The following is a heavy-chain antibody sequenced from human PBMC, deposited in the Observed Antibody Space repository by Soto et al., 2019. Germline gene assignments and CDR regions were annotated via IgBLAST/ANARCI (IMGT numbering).Heavy chain of an antibody. CDR3: ARTTVTILGTFDI. D-gene: IGHD4-17*01. CDR2: IDYSGST. CDR1: GGSISSGDYY. V-gene: IGHV4-30-4*01. Sequence: QVQLQESGPGLVKPSQTLSLTCTVSGGSISSGDYYWSWIRQPPGKGLEWIGYIDYSGSTYYTPSLKSRVTISVDTSKNQFSLQLSSVTAADTAVYYCARTTVTILGTFDIWGQGTMVTVSS. J-gene: IGHJ3*02.